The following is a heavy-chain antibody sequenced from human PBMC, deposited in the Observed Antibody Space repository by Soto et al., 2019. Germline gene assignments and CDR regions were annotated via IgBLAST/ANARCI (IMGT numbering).Heavy chain of an antibody. CDR2: INHSGST. Sequence: PSATLSLTCAVYGGSFSGYYWSWIRQPPGKGLEWIGEINHSGSTNYTPSLKSRVTISVDTSKNQFSLKLSSLTAADTAVYYCARSTPDYYDSSGYPLDYWGQGTLVTVSS. CDR3: ARSTPDYYDSSGYPLDY. CDR1: GGSFSGYY. D-gene: IGHD3-22*01. V-gene: IGHV4-34*01. J-gene: IGHJ4*02.